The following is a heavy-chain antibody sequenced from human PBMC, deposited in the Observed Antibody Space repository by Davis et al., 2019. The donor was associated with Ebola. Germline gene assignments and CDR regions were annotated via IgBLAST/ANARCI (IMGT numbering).Heavy chain of an antibody. Sequence: SETLSLTCAASGGSISSSNWWSWVRQPPGKGLEWIGEIYHSGSTNYNPSLKSRVTILVDKSKNQFSLKLSSVTAADTAVYYCARTYYYGSGSRGIDYWGQGTLVTVSS. V-gene: IGHV4-4*02. J-gene: IGHJ4*02. CDR3: ARTYYYGSGSRGIDY. D-gene: IGHD3-10*01. CDR1: GGSISSSNW. CDR2: IYHSGST.